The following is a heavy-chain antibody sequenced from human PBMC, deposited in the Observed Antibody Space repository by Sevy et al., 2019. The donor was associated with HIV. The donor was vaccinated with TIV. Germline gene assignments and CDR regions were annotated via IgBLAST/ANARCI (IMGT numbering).Heavy chain of an antibody. V-gene: IGHV3-74*01. Sequence: GGSLRLSCAASGFTFSSYWMHWVRQAPGKGLVWVSRINSDGSSTSYADSVKGRFTISRDNAKNTLYLQMNSLRAEDKAVYYCARDKEYYDFWSGYYTSFNYYYGMDVWGQGTTVTVSS. D-gene: IGHD3-3*01. CDR3: ARDKEYYDFWSGYYTSFNYYYGMDV. J-gene: IGHJ6*02. CDR2: INSDGSST. CDR1: GFTFSSYW.